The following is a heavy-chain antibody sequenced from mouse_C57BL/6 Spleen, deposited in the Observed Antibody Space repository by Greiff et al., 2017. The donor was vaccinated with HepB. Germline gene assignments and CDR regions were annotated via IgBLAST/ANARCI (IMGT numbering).Heavy chain of an antibody. CDR2: ISSGSSTT. V-gene: IGHV5-17*01. D-gene: IGHD1-2*01. Sequence: VQLKESGGGLVKPGGSLKLSCAASGFTFSDYGMHWVRQAPEKGLEWVAYISSGSSTTYYADTVKGRFTISRDNAKNTLFLQMTSLRSEDTAMYYCAREITLRGAMDYWGQGTSVTVSS. J-gene: IGHJ4*01. CDR1: GFTFSDYG. CDR3: AREITLRGAMDY.